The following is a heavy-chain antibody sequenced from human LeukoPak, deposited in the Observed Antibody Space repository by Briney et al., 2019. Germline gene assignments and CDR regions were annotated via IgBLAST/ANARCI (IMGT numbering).Heavy chain of an antibody. J-gene: IGHJ4*02. Sequence: SGPALVNHTQTLTLTCTFSGFSLSSSEVGVGWIRQPPGKALEWLALIYWDDDKRYSPSLKSRLTITKDTSKYQVVLTMTNMDPVDTATYYCAHRDVGDDTFDYWGQGTLVTVSS. CDR3: AHRDVGDDTFDY. V-gene: IGHV2-5*02. CDR2: IYWDDDK. D-gene: IGHD2-21*02. CDR1: GFSLSSSEVG.